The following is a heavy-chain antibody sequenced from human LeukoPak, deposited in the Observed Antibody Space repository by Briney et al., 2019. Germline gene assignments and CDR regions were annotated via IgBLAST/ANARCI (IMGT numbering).Heavy chain of an antibody. CDR3: VRSFYGDHPY. D-gene: IGHD4-17*01. Sequence: GGSLRLSCAASGFTLSTYDMHWVRQGPGEGLEWVAAVGTSGHTFYPDSVKGQFTISRENARNSVYLQMNSLRAGDTAVYYCVRSFYGDHPYWGQGTLLTVSS. V-gene: IGHV3-13*01. J-gene: IGHJ4*02. CDR1: GFTLSTYD. CDR2: VGTSGHT.